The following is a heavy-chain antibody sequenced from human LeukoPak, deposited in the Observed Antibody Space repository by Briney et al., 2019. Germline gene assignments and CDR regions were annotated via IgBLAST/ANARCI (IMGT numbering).Heavy chain of an antibody. Sequence: GVSLRFSSAASGFTCRSYAMSWVRQAPGKGLEWVSVISGSGSSTDYADSVKGRFTISRDNSKNTLYLQMNSLRAEDTAVYYCARGDSSGLGGFDYWGQGTLVTVSS. CDR2: ISGSGSST. CDR1: GFTCRSYA. J-gene: IGHJ4*02. V-gene: IGHV3-23*01. CDR3: ARGDSSGLGGFDY. D-gene: IGHD6-19*01.